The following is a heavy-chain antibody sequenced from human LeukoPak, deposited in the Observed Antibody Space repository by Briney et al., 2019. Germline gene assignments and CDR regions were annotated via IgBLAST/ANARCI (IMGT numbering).Heavy chain of an antibody. CDR3: AASSTHSYGYSAFDI. D-gene: IGHD5-18*01. J-gene: IGHJ3*02. V-gene: IGHV4-30-2*01. Sequence: SQTLSLTCTVSGGSISSGGYYWSWIRQPPGKGLEWIGYIYHSGSTYYNPSLKSRVTISVDRSKNQFSLKLSSVTAADTAVYYCAASSTHSYGYSAFDIWGQGTMVTVSS. CDR1: GGSISSGGYY. CDR2: IYHSGST.